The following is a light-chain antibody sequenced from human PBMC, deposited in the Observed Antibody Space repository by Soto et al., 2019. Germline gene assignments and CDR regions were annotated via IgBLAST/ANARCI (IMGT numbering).Light chain of an antibody. J-gene: IGLJ1*01. V-gene: IGLV2-14*01. CDR1: SSDVGGYNY. Sequence: QSALTQPASVSGSPGQSITICCTGTSSDVGGYNYVSWYQQHPGKAPKLMIYDVSNRPSGVSNRFSGSKSGDTASLTISGLQAEDEADYYCSSYTSSSTSYVFGTGTKVTVL. CDR2: DVS. CDR3: SSYTSSSTSYV.